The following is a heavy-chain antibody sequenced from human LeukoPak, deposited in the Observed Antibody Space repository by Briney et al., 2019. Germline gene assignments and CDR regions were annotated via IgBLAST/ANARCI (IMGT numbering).Heavy chain of an antibody. CDR1: GFTFSSYS. D-gene: IGHD2-15*01. V-gene: IGHV3-21*01. Sequence: GXXLRLSCAASGFTFSSYSMNWVRQAPGEGLEWVSSISSSSSNIHYADSVKGRFTISRDNAKNSLYLQMNSLRAEDTAVYYCARGMVAANYYFDYWGQGTLVTVSS. CDR3: ARGMVAANYYFDY. J-gene: IGHJ4*02. CDR2: ISSSSSNI.